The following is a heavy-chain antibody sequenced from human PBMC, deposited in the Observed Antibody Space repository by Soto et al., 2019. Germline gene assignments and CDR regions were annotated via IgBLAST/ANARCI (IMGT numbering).Heavy chain of an antibody. V-gene: IGHV3-30*18. CDR3: AKVSSSCYAGFFDL. CDR1: GFTFSSYG. D-gene: IGHD2-2*01. CDR2: TSYDGSNK. Sequence: GGSLRLSCAASGFTFSSYGIHWVRQAPGKGLEWVAVTSYDGSNKYYADSVKGRFTISRDNSMNTLYLQMKTLRAEDTAVYYCAKVSSSCYAGFFDLWGQGTPVPVSS. J-gene: IGHJ4*02.